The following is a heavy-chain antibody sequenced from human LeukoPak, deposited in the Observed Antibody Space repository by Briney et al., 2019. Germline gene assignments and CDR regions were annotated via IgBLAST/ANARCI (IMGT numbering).Heavy chain of an antibody. V-gene: IGHV4-30-2*05. CDR2: IYHSGST. Sequence: PSETLSLTCTVSGGSISSGGYYWSWIRQPPGKGLEWIGYIYHSGSTYYNPSLKSRVTISVDTSKNQFSLKLSSVTAADTAVYFCAREGSTSCSLDYWGQGTLVTVSS. D-gene: IGHD2-2*01. J-gene: IGHJ4*02. CDR3: AREGSTSCSLDY. CDR1: GGSISSGGYY.